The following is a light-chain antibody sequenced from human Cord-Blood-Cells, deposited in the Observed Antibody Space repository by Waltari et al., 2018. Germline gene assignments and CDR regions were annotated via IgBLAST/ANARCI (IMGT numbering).Light chain of an antibody. Sequence: DIVMTQSPDPLAVSLGEGATINCKSSQSVLYISNNKNYLAWYQQKPGQPSKLLIYWASTRESGVPDRFSGSGSGTDFTLTNSSLQAEDVAVYYCQQYYSTPFTFGPGTKVDIK. V-gene: IGKV4-1*01. CDR3: QQYYSTPFT. J-gene: IGKJ3*01. CDR2: WAS. CDR1: QSVLYISNNKNY.